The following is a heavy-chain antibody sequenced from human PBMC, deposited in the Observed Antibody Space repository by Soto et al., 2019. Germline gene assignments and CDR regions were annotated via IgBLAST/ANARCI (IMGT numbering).Heavy chain of an antibody. Sequence: SVKVSCKASGCTFSSYAISWVRQAPGQGLEWMGGIIPIFGTANYAQKFQGRVTITADESTSTAYMELSSLRSEDTAVYYCARMYSSSFYYYYYGMDVWGQGTTVTVSS. CDR1: GCTFSSYA. J-gene: IGHJ6*02. V-gene: IGHV1-69*13. CDR3: ARMYSSSFYYYYYGMDV. CDR2: IIPIFGTA. D-gene: IGHD6-6*01.